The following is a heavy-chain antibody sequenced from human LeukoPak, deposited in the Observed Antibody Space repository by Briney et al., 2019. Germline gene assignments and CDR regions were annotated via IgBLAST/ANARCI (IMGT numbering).Heavy chain of an antibody. D-gene: IGHD4-17*01. CDR1: GYTFTSYA. J-gene: IGHJ2*01. Sequence: GASVKVSCKASGYTFTSYAMHWVRQAPGQRLEWMGWINAGNGNTKYSQKFQGRVTITRDTSASIAYMELSSLRSEDTAVYYCARKTYGDYVYFDLWGRGTLVTVSS. V-gene: IGHV1-3*01. CDR2: INAGNGNT. CDR3: ARKTYGDYVYFDL.